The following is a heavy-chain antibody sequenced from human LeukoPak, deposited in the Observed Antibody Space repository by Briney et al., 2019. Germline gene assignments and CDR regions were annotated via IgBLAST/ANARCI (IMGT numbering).Heavy chain of an antibody. J-gene: IGHJ4*02. CDR2: INHSGST. D-gene: IGHD6-19*01. CDR1: GGSFSGYY. V-gene: IGHV4-34*01. Sequence: SETLSLTCAVYGGSFSGYYWSWIRQPPGKGLEWIGEINHSGSTYYNPSLKSRVTISVDTSKNQFSLKLSSVTAADTAVYYCARQAMSPVAGMELQFDYWGQGTLVTVSS. CDR3: ARQAMSPVAGMELQFDY.